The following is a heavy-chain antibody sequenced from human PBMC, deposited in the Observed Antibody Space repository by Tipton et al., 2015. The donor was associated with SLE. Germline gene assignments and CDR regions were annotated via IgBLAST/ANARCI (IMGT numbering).Heavy chain of an antibody. Sequence: TLSLTCTVSGGSFVSTHSCWGWIRQPPGKGQEWIGSIDHSGGTYYSPSLKSRVTISVDTSKNQMSLKLNSVTAADTAVYYCARLTTLATFYSWGQGTRVTVSS. CDR2: IDHSGGT. V-gene: IGHV4-39*07. D-gene: IGHD5-24*01. J-gene: IGHJ4*02. CDR3: ARLTTLATFYS. CDR1: GGSFVSTHSC.